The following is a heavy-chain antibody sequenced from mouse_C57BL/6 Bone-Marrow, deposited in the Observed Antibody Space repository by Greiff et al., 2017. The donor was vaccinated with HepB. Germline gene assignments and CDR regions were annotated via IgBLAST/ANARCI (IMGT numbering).Heavy chain of an antibody. CDR3: ARGHYGSSYWYFDV. J-gene: IGHJ1*03. CDR1: GYTFTTYP. V-gene: IGHV1-47*01. Sequence: QVQLKQSGAELVKPGASVKMSCKASGYTFTTYPIEWMKQNHGKSLEWIGNFHPYNDDTKYNEKFKGKATLTVEKSSSTVYVELSRLTSDDSAVYYCARGHYGSSYWYFDVWGTGTTVTVSS. CDR2: FHPYNDDT. D-gene: IGHD1-1*01.